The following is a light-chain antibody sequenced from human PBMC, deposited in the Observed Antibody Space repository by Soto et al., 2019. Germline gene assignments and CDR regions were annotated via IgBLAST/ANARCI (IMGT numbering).Light chain of an antibody. Sequence: QSVLTQPASVSGSPGQSITISCTGFGTNLGGYNFISWFQLRPDKAPKLIIFDVSSRPSGVSDRFSGSKSGNTASLTISGLQAEDEADYYCSSYTTTSTYVFGGGTKLTVL. CDR3: SSYTTTSTYV. CDR1: GTNLGGYNF. CDR2: DVS. J-gene: IGLJ2*01. V-gene: IGLV2-14*03.